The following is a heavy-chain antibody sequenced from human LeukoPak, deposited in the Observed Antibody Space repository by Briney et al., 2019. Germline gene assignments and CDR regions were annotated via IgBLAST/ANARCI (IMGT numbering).Heavy chain of an antibody. V-gene: IGHV3-23*01. Sequence: GGSLRLSCAASVFTFSSYAMSWVRQAPGKGLEWVSAISGSGGSTYYADSVKGRFTISRDNSKNTLYLQMNSLRAEDTAVYYCAKVYGDYVVYYYYYMDVWGKGTTLTVSS. CDR3: AKVYGDYVVYYYYYMDV. D-gene: IGHD4-17*01. CDR1: VFTFSSYA. CDR2: ISGSGGST. J-gene: IGHJ6*03.